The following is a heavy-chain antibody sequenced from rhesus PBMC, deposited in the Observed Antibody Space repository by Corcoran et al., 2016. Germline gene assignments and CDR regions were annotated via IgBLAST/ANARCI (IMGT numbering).Heavy chain of an antibody. CDR2: ISGSGGST. V-gene: IGHV4-173*01. CDR3: ARVNIWTLYYGLDS. D-gene: IGHD3-3*01. J-gene: IGHJ6*01. CDR1: GGSISSNY. Sequence: QLQLQESGPGLVKPSETLSLTCAVSGGSISSNYWIWIRQPPGKGLEWIGRISGSGGSTDYNPSLKSRVTISTDTSENQFSLKLSSVTAADTAVYYCARVNIWTLYYGLDSWGQGVVVTVSS.